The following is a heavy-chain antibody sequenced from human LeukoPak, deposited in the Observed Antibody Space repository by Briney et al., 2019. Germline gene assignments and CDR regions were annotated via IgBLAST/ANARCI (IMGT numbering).Heavy chain of an antibody. CDR1: GFTFSSYE. CDR3: AKDPTKTTVTTFDY. CDR2: ISGSGSTI. Sequence: PGGSLRLSCAASGFTFSSYEMNWVRQAPGKGLEWVSYISGSGSTIYYADSVKGRFTISRDNAKNSLYLQMNSLRAEDTAVYYCAKDPTKTTVTTFDYWGQGTLVTVSS. J-gene: IGHJ4*02. V-gene: IGHV3-48*03. D-gene: IGHD4-11*01.